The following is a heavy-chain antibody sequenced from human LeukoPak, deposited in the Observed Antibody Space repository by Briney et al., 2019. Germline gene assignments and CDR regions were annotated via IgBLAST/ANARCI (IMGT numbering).Heavy chain of an antibody. J-gene: IGHJ3*02. Sequence: GGSLRLSCAASGFTFSSYGMHWVRQAPGKGLEWVAFIRYDGSNKYYADSVKGRFTISRDNSKNTLYLQMNSLRAEDTAVYYCAKDDWMATTDAFDIWGQGTMVTVSS. V-gene: IGHV3-30*02. CDR2: IRYDGSNK. CDR1: GFTFSSYG. D-gene: IGHD5-24*01. CDR3: AKDDWMATTDAFDI.